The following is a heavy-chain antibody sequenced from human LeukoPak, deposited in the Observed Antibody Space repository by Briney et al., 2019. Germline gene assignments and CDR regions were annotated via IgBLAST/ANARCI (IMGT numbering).Heavy chain of an antibody. V-gene: IGHV3-21*01. D-gene: IGHD2-2*01. CDR2: ISSSSSYL. Sequence: GGSLRLSCAASGFTFSSYSMNWVRQAPGKGLEWVSSISSSSSYLYYADSVKGRFTISRDNAKNSLYLQMNSLRAEDTAVYYCAREWRADCSSTSCYPEYYYYYGMDVWGQGTTVTVSS. J-gene: IGHJ6*02. CDR3: AREWRADCSSTSCYPEYYYYYGMDV. CDR1: GFTFSSYS.